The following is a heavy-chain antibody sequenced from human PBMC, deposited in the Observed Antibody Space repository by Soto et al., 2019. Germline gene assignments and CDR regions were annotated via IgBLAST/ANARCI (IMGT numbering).Heavy chain of an antibody. CDR2: IYSGGST. CDR3: AIHPGGSGSYYLDY. CDR1: GFTVSSNY. J-gene: IGHJ4*02. D-gene: IGHD3-10*01. Sequence: GGSLRLSCAASGFTVSSNYMSWVRQAPGKGLEWVSVIYSGGSTYYADSVKGRFTISRDNSKNTLYLQMNSLRAEDTAVYYCAIHPGGSGSYYLDYWGQGTLVTVSS. V-gene: IGHV3-53*01.